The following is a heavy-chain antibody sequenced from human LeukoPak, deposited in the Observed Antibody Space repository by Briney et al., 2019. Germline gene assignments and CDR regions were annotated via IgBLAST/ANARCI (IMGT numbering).Heavy chain of an antibody. Sequence: SETLSLACTVYGGSFSGYYWSWIRQPPGKGLEWIGEINRSGSTNYNPSLKSRVTISVDTSKNQFSLKLSSVTAADTAVYYCARGRRIAVAGTLDYWGQGTLVTVSS. J-gene: IGHJ4*02. CDR2: INRSGST. D-gene: IGHD6-19*01. CDR1: GGSFSGYY. V-gene: IGHV4-34*01. CDR3: ARGRRIAVAGTLDY.